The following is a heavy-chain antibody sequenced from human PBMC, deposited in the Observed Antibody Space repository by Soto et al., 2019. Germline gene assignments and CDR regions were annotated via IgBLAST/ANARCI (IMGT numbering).Heavy chain of an antibody. V-gene: IGHV1-18*01. J-gene: IGHJ4*02. D-gene: IGHD2-2*01. CDR3: ARDGRGYCSSTSCPGSD. CDR1: GYTFTSYG. Sequence: ASVKVSCKASGYTFTSYGISWVRQAPGQGLEWMGWISAYNGNTNYAQKLQGRVTMTTDTSTSTAYMELRSLRSDDTAVYYCARDGRGYCSSTSCPGSDWGQGTLVTVSS. CDR2: ISAYNGNT.